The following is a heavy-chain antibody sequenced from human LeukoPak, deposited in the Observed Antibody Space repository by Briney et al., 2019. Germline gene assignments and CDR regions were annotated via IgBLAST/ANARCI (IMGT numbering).Heavy chain of an antibody. CDR2: VSTYNDKK. Sequence: ASVKVSCKTSGYRFTSYGISWVRQAPGQGLEWMGWVSTYNDKKYYAQKFQGRVIMTTDTSTTTAYMELGSLRSDDTAVYYCARHSGSYAFDCWGQGTLVTVSS. V-gene: IGHV1-18*01. CDR3: ARHSGSYAFDC. D-gene: IGHD1-26*01. J-gene: IGHJ4*02. CDR1: GYRFTSYG.